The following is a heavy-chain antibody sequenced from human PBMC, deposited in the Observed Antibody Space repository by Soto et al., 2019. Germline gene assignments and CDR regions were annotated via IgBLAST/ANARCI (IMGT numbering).Heavy chain of an antibody. D-gene: IGHD2-2*01. CDR2: INPSGGST. J-gene: IGHJ4*02. CDR1: GYTFTSYY. CDR3: AREYCSSTSCPTPGPFDY. V-gene: IGHV1-46*01. Sequence: ASVKVSCKASGYTFTSYYMHWVRQAPGQGLEWMGIINPSGGSTSYAQKFQGRVTMTRDTSTSTAYMELSSLRSEDTAVYYCAREYCSSTSCPTPGPFDYWGQGTLVTVSS.